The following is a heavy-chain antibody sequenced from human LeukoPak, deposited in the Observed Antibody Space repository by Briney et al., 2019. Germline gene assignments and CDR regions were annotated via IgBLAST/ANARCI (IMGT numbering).Heavy chain of an antibody. CDR1: GGTFSSYA. CDR2: IIPILGIA. Sequence: ASVKVSCKASGGTFSSYAISWVRQAPGQGLEWMGRIIPILGIANYAQKFQGRVTITADKSTSTAYMELSSLRSEDTAVYYCAILSGSHQVAFDIWGQGTMVTVSS. D-gene: IGHD1-26*01. V-gene: IGHV1-69*04. J-gene: IGHJ3*02. CDR3: AILSGSHQVAFDI.